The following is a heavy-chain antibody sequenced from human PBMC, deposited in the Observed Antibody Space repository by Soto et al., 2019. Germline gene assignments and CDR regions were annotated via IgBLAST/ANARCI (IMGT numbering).Heavy chain of an antibody. CDR2: ISAYNGNT. D-gene: IGHD3-16*01. CDR1: GYTFTSYG. Sequence: QVQLVQSGAEVKKPGASVKVSCKASGYTFTSYGISWVRQAPGQGLEWMGWISAYNGNTNYEQKLQGRVTMTTDTTTSTAYRRLRTLRSDDTAVYDWARAAGVSGELYYWGHGTLVTVSS. J-gene: IGHJ4*01. V-gene: IGHV1-18*01. CDR3: ARAAGVSGELYY.